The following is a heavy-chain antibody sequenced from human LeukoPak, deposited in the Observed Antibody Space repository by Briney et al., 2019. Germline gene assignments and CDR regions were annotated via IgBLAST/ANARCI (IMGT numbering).Heavy chain of an antibody. J-gene: IGHJ6*03. CDR1: GFTLGNHG. V-gene: IGHV3-33*01. Sequence: PGTSLRLSCAASGFTLGNHGMHWVRQAPGKGLEWVAIIYSDGVNKYCADSMKGRFTISRDTSKNTLFLEMESLRTEDTAVYYCARHRGSVFKGYMDVWGKGTTVTVSS. CDR2: IYSDGVNK. CDR3: ARHRGSVFKGYMDV. D-gene: IGHD2-8*01.